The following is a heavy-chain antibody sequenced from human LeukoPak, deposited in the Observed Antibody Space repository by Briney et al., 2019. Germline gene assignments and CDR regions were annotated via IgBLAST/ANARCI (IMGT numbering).Heavy chain of an antibody. J-gene: IGHJ4*02. V-gene: IGHV4-59*01. D-gene: IGHD2-21*02. CDR3: ARLPMAVTPHVDY. CDR2: MYYSGTT. CDR1: GGSITSYY. Sequence: SETLSLTCTVSGGSITSYYRSWIRQSPGKGLEWIGFMYYSGTTNYNPSLKSRVSISLGMSKNQFSLKLSSVTAADTAVYYCARLPMAVTPHVDYWGQGTLVTVSS.